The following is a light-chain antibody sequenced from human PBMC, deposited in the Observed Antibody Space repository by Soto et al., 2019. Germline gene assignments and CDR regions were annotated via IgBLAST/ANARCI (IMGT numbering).Light chain of an antibody. Sequence: ENVLTQSPGTLSLSPGERATLSCRASQSVSSNFLAWYQQKPGQAPRLLIYGASNRATGIPDRFSGSGSGTDFTLTISRLEPEDFAVYYCQQYHSTPPRWTFGQGTKVE. CDR1: QSVSSNF. CDR2: GAS. J-gene: IGKJ1*01. V-gene: IGKV3-20*01. CDR3: QQYHSTPPRWT.